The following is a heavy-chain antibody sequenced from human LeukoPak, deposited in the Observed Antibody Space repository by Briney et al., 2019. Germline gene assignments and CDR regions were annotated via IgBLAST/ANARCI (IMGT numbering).Heavy chain of an antibody. V-gene: IGHV4-34*01. CDR1: GGSFSGYY. Sequence: PSETLSLTCAVYGGSFSGYYWSWIRQPPGKGLEWIGEINHSGSTNYNPSLKSRVTISVDTSKNQFSLKLSSVTAADTAVYCCARIDSSTGVDYWGQRTLVTVSS. D-gene: IGHD6-6*01. J-gene: IGHJ4*02. CDR2: INHSGST. CDR3: ARIDSSTGVDY.